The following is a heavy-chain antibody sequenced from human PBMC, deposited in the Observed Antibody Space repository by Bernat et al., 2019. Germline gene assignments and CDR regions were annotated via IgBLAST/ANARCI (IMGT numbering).Heavy chain of an antibody. Sequence: EVQLVESGGGLVQPGGSLRLSCAASGFTFSSYWMHWVRQAPGKGLVWVSRINSDGSTTNYADSVKGRFTIARDNAKNTLYLQMNSLRAEDTAVYYCARDEKEVYGHRGFDWGQGTLVTVSS. CDR3: ARDEKEVYGHRGFD. CDR1: GFTFSSYW. J-gene: IGHJ4*02. D-gene: IGHD2/OR15-2a*01. CDR2: INSDGSTT. V-gene: IGHV3-74*01.